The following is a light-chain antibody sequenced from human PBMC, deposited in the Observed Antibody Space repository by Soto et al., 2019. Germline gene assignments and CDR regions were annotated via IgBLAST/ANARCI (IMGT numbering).Light chain of an antibody. V-gene: IGKV1-5*01. CDR1: QSISSW. J-gene: IGKJ2*01. CDR2: DAS. CDR3: QQYNSYSYT. Sequence: DIQMTQSPSTLSASVGDRVTITCRASQSISSWLAWYQQKPGKAPKLLIYDASSLESAVPSRFRGSGSGTEFTLTISSLQPDDFATYYCQQYNSYSYTFGQGTKLEIK.